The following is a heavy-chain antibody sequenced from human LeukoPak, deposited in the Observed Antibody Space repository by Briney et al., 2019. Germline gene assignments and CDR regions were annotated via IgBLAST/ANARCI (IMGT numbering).Heavy chain of an antibody. V-gene: IGHV3-23*01. CDR3: AKDQGQQLTLYYYGMDV. D-gene: IGHD6-13*01. J-gene: IGHJ6*02. CDR1: GFTFSSYA. Sequence: GGSLRLSCAASGFTFSSYAMSWVRQAPGKGLEWVSAISGSGGSTYYADSVKGRSTISRDNSKNTLYLQMNSLRAEDTAVYYCAKDQGQQLTLYYYGMDVWGQGTTVTVSS. CDR2: ISGSGGST.